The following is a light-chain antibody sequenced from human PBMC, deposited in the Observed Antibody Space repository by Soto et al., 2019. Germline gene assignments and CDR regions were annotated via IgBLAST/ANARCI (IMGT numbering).Light chain of an antibody. Sequence: QAVVTQSPSASASLGASVKLTCTLSSGHSSYAIAWHQQQPEKGPRYLMNLNSDGSHSKGDGIPDRFSGSSSGAERYLTISSLQSEDEADYYCQTWGTGIQVFGGGTKRPS. CDR2: LNSDGSH. CDR3: QTWGTGIQV. V-gene: IGLV4-69*01. CDR1: SGHSSYA. J-gene: IGLJ2*01.